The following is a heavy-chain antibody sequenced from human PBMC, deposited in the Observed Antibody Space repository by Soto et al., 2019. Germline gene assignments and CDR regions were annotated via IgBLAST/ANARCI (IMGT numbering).Heavy chain of an antibody. J-gene: IGHJ4*02. CDR3: ARSRKPSYYSGPYFDF. CDR1: GFTFSDYY. D-gene: IGHD3-22*01. Sequence: PGGSLRLSCAASGFTFSDYYMSWMRQAPGKGLEWIAYISGAGSNYADSVQGRFTISRDNTKNSLYLHMNSLRDEDTAVYYCARSRKPSYYSGPYFDFWGQGALVTV. CDR2: ISGAGS. V-gene: IGHV3-11*01.